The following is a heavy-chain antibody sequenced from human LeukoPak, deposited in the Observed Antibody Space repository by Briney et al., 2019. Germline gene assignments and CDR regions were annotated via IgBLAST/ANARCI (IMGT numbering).Heavy chain of an antibody. V-gene: IGHV4-39*01. D-gene: IGHD3-9*01. CDR3: ARQGVDYDILTGYYNGFWFDP. J-gene: IGHJ5*02. CDR2: IYYSGST. CDR1: GGSSSSSSYY. Sequence: PSETLSLTCTVSGGSSSSSSYYWGWIRQPPGKGLEWIGSIYYSGSTYYNPSLKSRVTISVDTSKNRFSLKLSSVTAADTAVYYCARQGVDYDILTGYYNGFWFDPWGQGTLVTVSS.